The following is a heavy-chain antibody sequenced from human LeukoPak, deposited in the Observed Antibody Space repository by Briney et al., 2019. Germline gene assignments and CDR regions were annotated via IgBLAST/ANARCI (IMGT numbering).Heavy chain of an antibody. CDR1: GFTFDDYA. CDR3: AKARRGGNNAFDI. Sequence: PGGSLRLSCAASGFTFDDYAMHWVRQAPGKGLEWVSGISWNSGSIGYADSVKGRFTISRDNAKNSLYLQMNSLRAEDTALYYCAKARRGGNNAFDIWGQGTMVTVSS. CDR2: ISWNSGSI. V-gene: IGHV3-9*01. J-gene: IGHJ3*02. D-gene: IGHD6-25*01.